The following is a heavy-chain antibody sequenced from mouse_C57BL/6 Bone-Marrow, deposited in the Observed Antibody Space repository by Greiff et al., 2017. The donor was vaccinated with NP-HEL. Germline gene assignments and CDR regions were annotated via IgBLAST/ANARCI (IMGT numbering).Heavy chain of an antibody. D-gene: IGHD1-1*01. CDR1: GFTFNTYA. CDR3: VRASYYGSSPWFAY. V-gene: IGHV10-3*01. CDR2: IRSKSSNYAT. Sequence: EVQVVESGGGLVQPKGSLKLSCAASGFTFNTYAMHWVRQAPGKGLEWVARIRSKSSNYATYYADSVKDRFTIYRDDSQSMLYLQMNMLKTEDTAMYYCVRASYYGSSPWFAYWGQGTLVTVSA. J-gene: IGHJ3*01.